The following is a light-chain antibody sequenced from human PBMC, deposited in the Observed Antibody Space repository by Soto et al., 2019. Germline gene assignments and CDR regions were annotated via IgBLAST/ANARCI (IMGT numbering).Light chain of an antibody. J-gene: IGKJ1*01. CDR1: QSVNNNY. CDR3: QQYGTSPGT. Sequence: EIGLTQSPGTLSLSPGERATLSCRASQSVNNNYLAWYQQKPGQAPRLLIYGASKRATGIPDRFSGSGSGTDFTLTISGLQPEDFAVYYCQQYGTSPGTFGQGTKVDIK. V-gene: IGKV3-20*01. CDR2: GAS.